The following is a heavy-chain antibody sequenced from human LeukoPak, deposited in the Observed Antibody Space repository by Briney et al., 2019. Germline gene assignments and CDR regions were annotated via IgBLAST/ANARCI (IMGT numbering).Heavy chain of an antibody. CDR1: RFTFNIYA. Sequence: GGSLRLSCVASRFTFNIYAMHWVRQAPGKGLEWVAVISYDGSKTYYADSVKGRFTISRDNSKNTLYLQMNSLRAEDTALYYCARTMYITGSSDFDYWGQGTLVAVSS. CDR2: ISYDGSKT. D-gene: IGHD1-26*01. CDR3: ARTMYITGSSDFDY. J-gene: IGHJ4*02. V-gene: IGHV3-30-3*01.